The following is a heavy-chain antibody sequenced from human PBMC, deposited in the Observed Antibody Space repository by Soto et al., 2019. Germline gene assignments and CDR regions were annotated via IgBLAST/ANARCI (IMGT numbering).Heavy chain of an antibody. Sequence: PGKGLEWVAVVSHDGSNEYYADSVKGRFTIFRDNSKNTLYLQMHSLTSEDTAVYYFFFQAEDGIRDVRSVSAFLLNCSSDL. D-gene: IGHD2-21*02. CDR3: FFQAEDGIRDVRSVSAFLLNCSSDL. V-gene: IGHV3-30*03. J-gene: IGHJ2*01. CDR2: VSHDGSNE.